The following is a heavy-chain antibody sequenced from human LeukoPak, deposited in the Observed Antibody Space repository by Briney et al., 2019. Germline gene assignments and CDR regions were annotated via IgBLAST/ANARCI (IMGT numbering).Heavy chain of an antibody. Sequence: GGSLRLSCAASGFTFSSYGMHWVRQAPGKGLEWVAFISYDGSHKYYADSVKGRFTISRDNSKHTLYLQMSSLRAEDTALYYCAKEWPWENFYYGMNVWGQGTTVTVSS. D-gene: IGHD1-26*01. CDR1: GFTFSSYG. V-gene: IGHV3-30*18. J-gene: IGHJ6*02. CDR3: AKEWPWENFYYGMNV. CDR2: ISYDGSHK.